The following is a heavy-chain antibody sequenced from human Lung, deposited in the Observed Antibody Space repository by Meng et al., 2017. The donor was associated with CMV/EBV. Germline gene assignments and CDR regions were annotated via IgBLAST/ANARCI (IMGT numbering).Heavy chain of an antibody. V-gene: IGHV3-23*03. CDR3: AKGKWGGYYYYYGMDV. CDR2: IYSGDDST. D-gene: IGHD1-26*01. J-gene: IGHJ6*02. Sequence: SXAASGFTFSTFAMSWVRQAPGKGLQWVSVIYSGDDSTYYADSVKGRFTISRDNSKNMLYLQMNSLRAEDSAVYFCAKGKWGGYYYYYGMDVWGRGXTVTVSS. CDR1: GFTFSTFA.